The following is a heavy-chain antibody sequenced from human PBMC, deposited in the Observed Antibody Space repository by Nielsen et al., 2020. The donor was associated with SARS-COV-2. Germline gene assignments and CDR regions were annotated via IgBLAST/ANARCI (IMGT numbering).Heavy chain of an antibody. Sequence: SETLSLTCAVSGGSVSSNDWWTWVRQSPGKGLEWIGEVSHSGSIHYNPSLKSRVTLSMDKSKRQFSLRLTSVSAADTAVYFCARGDLVVVPSPILGLGPFFYYFYLDVWGKGATVTVSS. CDR1: GGSVSSNDW. V-gene: IGHV4-4*02. D-gene: IGHD2-2*01. CDR2: VSHSGSI. CDR3: ARGDLVVVPSPILGLGPFFYYFYLDV. J-gene: IGHJ6*03.